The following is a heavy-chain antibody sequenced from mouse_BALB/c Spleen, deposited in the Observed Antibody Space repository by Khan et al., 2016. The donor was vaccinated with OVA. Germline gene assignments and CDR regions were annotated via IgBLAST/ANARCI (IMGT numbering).Heavy chain of an antibody. J-gene: IGHJ3*01. CDR1: GYTFTSYY. Sequence: QVQLQQPGAELVKPGASVKLSCKASGYTFTSYYIYWVKQRPGQGLEWIGGINPSNGGTYFNEKSESKATLTVDKSSSTAFMQVSSLTSEDSAVYYCTRSGWAAFAYWGQGTLVTVSA. CDR3: TRSGWAAFAY. D-gene: IGHD1-1*02. V-gene: IGHV1S81*02. CDR2: INPSNGGT.